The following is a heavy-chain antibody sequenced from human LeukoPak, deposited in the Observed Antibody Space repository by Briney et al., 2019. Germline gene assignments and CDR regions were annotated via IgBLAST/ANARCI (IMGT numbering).Heavy chain of an antibody. Sequence: PGGSLRLSCADPGFSFSSNWIGWVRQAPGKGLEWVTHIKRDGSQKYYLDSVKGRFTISRDNAKNSLYLQMNSLRVEDTAVYYCARLGLEVGGPNWFDPWGQGTLVTVSS. CDR3: ARLGLEVGGPNWFDP. CDR2: IKRDGSQK. V-gene: IGHV3-7*01. CDR1: GFSFSSNW. D-gene: IGHD1-1*01. J-gene: IGHJ5*02.